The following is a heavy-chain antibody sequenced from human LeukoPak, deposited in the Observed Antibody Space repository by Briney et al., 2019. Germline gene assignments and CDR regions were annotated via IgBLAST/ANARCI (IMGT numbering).Heavy chain of an antibody. D-gene: IGHD3-3*01. CDR3: ARRTIFGVVNASDY. CDR1: DGSISSSSYY. Sequence: SETLSLTCTVSDGSISSSSYYWGWIRQPPGKGLEWIGSIYYSGSTYYNPSLKSRVTISVDTSKNQFSLKLSSVTAADTAVYYCARRTIFGVVNASDYWGQGTLVTVSS. CDR2: IYYSGST. V-gene: IGHV4-39*01. J-gene: IGHJ4*02.